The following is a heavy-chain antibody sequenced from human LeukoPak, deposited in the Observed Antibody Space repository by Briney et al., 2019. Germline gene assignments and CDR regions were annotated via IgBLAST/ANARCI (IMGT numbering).Heavy chain of an antibody. V-gene: IGHV3-23*01. CDR3: ANHLACGSTSCPPFDY. J-gene: IGHJ4*02. CDR2: IAGGDDR. D-gene: IGHD2-2*01. Sequence: GGSLRLSCAASGFIFSPYAMSWVRQAPGKGLEWVAGIAGGDDRFYADSVKGRFSISRDNSKNTVDLQMNSLRAEDTAVYYCANHLACGSTSCPPFDYWGQGTLVTVSS. CDR1: GFIFSPYA.